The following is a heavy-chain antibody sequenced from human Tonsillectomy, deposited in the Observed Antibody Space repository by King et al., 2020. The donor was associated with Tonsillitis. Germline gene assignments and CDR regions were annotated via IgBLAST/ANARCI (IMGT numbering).Heavy chain of an antibody. CDR1: GFTFSSYA. J-gene: IGHJ6*02. CDR3: AKYYCYGMDV. CDR2: IYGGDGSA. Sequence: VQLVESGGGLVQPGGSLRLSCVASGFTFSSYAMSWVRQAPGKGLEWVSVIYGGDGSAYYASSVRGRFTISRDNSKKTLYLQMSSLRAEDTAVYYCAKYYCYGMDVWGQGTTVTVSS. V-gene: IGHV3-23*03.